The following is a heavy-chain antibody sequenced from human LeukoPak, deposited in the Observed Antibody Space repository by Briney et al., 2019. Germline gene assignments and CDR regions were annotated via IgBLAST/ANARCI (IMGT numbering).Heavy chain of an antibody. CDR1: GGTFSSYA. D-gene: IGHD2-2*01. J-gene: IGHJ6*03. Sequence: SVKVSCKASGGTFSSYAISWVRQAPGQGREWMGGIIPIFGTANYAQKFQGRVTITADKSTSTAYMELSSLRSEDTAVYYCARTVFCSNTSCYLLGGNYYYYYYMDVWGKGTTVNVSS. V-gene: IGHV1-69*06. CDR2: IIPIFGTA. CDR3: ARTVFCSNTSCYLLGGNYYYYYYMDV.